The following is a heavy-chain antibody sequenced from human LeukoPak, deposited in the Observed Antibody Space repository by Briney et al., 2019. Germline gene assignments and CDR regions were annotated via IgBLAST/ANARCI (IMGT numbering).Heavy chain of an antibody. J-gene: IGHJ4*02. D-gene: IGHD3-10*01. CDR3: ARRQSPKWFGELLSRPAPHKVDFDY. CDR2: IYPGDSDT. V-gene: IGHV5-51*01. CDR1: GYSFTSYW. Sequence: PGESLKISCKGSGYSFTSYWIGWVRQMPGKGLEWMGIIYPGDSDTRYSPSFQGQVTISADKSISTAYLQWSSLKASDTAMYYCARRQSPKWFGELLSRPAPHKVDFDYWGQGTLVTVSS.